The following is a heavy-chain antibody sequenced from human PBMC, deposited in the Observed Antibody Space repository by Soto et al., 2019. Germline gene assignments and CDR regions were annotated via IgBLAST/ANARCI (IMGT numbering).Heavy chain of an antibody. CDR1: GDSVSSDSAA. CDR2: TYYRSKWYN. Sequence: PSQTLSLTCAISGDSVSSDSAAWNWIRQSPSRGLEWLGRTYYRSKWYNDYAVSVKSRITINPDTSKNQFSLQLNSVTPEDTAVYYCARDRDSSSWYWDAFDIWGQGTMVTVSS. V-gene: IGHV6-1*01. D-gene: IGHD6-13*01. J-gene: IGHJ3*02. CDR3: ARDRDSSSWYWDAFDI.